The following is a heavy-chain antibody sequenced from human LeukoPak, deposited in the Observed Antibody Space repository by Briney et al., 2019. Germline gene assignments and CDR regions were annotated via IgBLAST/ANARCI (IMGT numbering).Heavy chain of an antibody. D-gene: IGHD1-26*01. CDR2: ISAYNGNT. V-gene: IGHV1-18*01. Sequence: ASVKVSCKASGYTFTSYGISWVRQAPGQGLEWMGWISAYNGNTNYAQKLQGRVTMTTDTSTSTAYMELRSLRFDDTAVYYCARVGSGSYHDAFDIWGQGTMVTVSS. J-gene: IGHJ3*02. CDR1: GYTFTSYG. CDR3: ARVGSGSYHDAFDI.